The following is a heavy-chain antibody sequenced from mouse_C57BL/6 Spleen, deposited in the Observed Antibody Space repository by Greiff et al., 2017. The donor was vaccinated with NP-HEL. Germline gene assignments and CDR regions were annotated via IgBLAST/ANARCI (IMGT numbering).Heavy chain of an antibody. CDR3: TRGENWYFDV. J-gene: IGHJ1*03. CDR2: IDPETGGT. V-gene: IGHV1-15*01. CDR1: GYTFTDYG. Sequence: VQLQQSGAELVRPGASVTLSCKASGYTFTDYGMHWVKQTPVHGLEWIGAIDPETGGTAYNQKFKGKAILTADKSSSTAYMELRSLTSEDSAVYYCTRGENWYFDVWGTGTTVTVSS.